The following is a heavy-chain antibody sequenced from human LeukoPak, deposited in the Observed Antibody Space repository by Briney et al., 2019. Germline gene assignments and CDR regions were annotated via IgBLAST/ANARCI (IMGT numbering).Heavy chain of an antibody. J-gene: IGHJ5*02. V-gene: IGHV3-73*01. CDR2: IRSKANSYAT. CDR3: TRLGTRNWFDP. Sequence: GGSLRLSCAASGFTFSGSAMHWVRQASGKGLEWVGRIRSKANSYATAYAASVKGRFTISRDDSKNTAYLQMNSLKTEDTAVYYCTRLGTRNWFDPWSQGTLVTVSS. CDR1: GFTFSGSA. D-gene: IGHD3-10*01.